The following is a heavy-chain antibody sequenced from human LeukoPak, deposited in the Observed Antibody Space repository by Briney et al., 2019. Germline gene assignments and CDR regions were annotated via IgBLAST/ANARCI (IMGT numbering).Heavy chain of an antibody. CDR1: GGSLSGDNYY. D-gene: IGHD2/OR15-2a*01. Sequence: SETLSLTCTPSGGSLSGDNYYWSWIRQPPGKGLEWIGYMYYSGSTNYNPSLKSRVTISLDTSKNKFSLKLSSVTAADTAVYYCARNIGWFDPWGQGTLVTVSS. CDR2: MYYSGST. CDR3: ARNIGWFDP. V-gene: IGHV4-61*01. J-gene: IGHJ5*02.